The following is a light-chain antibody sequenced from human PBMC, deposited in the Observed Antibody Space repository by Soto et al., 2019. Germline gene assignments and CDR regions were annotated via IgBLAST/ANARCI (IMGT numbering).Light chain of an antibody. CDR1: SSDIGTYKY. J-gene: IGLJ2*01. V-gene: IGLV2-8*01. CDR2: EVS. Sequence: QSALTQPASVSGSPGQSITISCTGTSSDIGTYKYVSWFQHHPGKAPKLIIFEVSKRPSGVPDRFSGSKSGNTASLTVSGLQAEDEADYYCSSYAGSNNQAVFGGGTKVTVL. CDR3: SSYAGSNNQAV.